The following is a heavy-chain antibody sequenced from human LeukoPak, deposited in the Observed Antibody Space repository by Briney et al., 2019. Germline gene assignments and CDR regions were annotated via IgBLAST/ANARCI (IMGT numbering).Heavy chain of an antibody. CDR2: ISPNSGGT. J-gene: IGHJ4*02. Sequence: ASVKVSCKASGYTFTGYYMHWVRQAPGQGLEWMGWISPNSGGTNYAQKFQGRVTMTRDTSISTAYMELSRLRSDDTAVYYCARVIKGGYSYGYRYYFDYWGQGTLVTVSS. D-gene: IGHD5-18*01. CDR1: GYTFTGYY. V-gene: IGHV1-2*02. CDR3: ARVIKGGYSYGYRYYFDY.